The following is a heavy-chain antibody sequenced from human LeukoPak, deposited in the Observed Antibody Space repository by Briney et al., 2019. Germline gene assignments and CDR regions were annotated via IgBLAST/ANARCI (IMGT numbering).Heavy chain of an antibody. Sequence: GGSLRLSCAASGXTFSSYAMHWVRQAPGKGLEWVAVISYDGSNKYYADSVKGRFTISRDNSKNTLYLQMNSLRAEDTAVYYCARVAVAGTLVLDYWGQGTLVTVSS. V-gene: IGHV3-30-3*01. CDR3: ARVAVAGTLVLDY. CDR1: GXTFSSYA. D-gene: IGHD6-19*01. CDR2: ISYDGSNK. J-gene: IGHJ4*02.